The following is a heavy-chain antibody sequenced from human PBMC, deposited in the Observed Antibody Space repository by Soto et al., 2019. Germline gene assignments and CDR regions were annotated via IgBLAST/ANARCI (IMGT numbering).Heavy chain of an antibody. CDR2: ISYSGST. V-gene: IGHV4-39*01. CDR1: GGSISSSSYY. J-gene: IGHJ4*02. Sequence: SETLSLTCTVSGGSISSSSYYWGWMRQPPGKGLQWIGRISYSGSTNYNPSLKSRVTISVDTSKNQFSLKLSSVTADDTAVYYCARSKPGSGSWASLDYWGQGTQVTVSS. D-gene: IGHD3-10*01. CDR3: ARSKPGSGSWASLDY.